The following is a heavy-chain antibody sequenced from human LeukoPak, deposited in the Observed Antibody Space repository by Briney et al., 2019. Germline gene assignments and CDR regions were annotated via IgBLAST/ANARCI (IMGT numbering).Heavy chain of an antibody. J-gene: IGHJ3*02. CDR1: GFSFSTYG. Sequence: GRSLRLSCAASGFSFSTYGMHWVRQAPGKGLEWVAVISHDGSDKYYADSVKGRFTISRDNSKNTLYLQMNSLRAEDTAVYYCAKSNGYGLIDIWGQGTMVTVSS. V-gene: IGHV3-30*18. D-gene: IGHD3-22*01. CDR3: AKSNGYGLIDI. CDR2: ISHDGSDK.